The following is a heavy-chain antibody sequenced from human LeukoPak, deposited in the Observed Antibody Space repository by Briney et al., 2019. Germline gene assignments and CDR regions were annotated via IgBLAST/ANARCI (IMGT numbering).Heavy chain of an antibody. CDR2: IKSKTDGGTT. D-gene: IGHD3-10*01. CDR1: GFTFSSYA. Sequence: GGSLRLSCAASGFTFSSYAMSWVRQAPGKGLEWVGRIKSKTDGGTTDYAAPVKGRFTISRDDSKNTLYLQMNSLKTEDTAVYYCTFRMVRGVITFDYWGQGTLVTVSS. J-gene: IGHJ4*02. V-gene: IGHV3-15*01. CDR3: TFRMVRGVITFDY.